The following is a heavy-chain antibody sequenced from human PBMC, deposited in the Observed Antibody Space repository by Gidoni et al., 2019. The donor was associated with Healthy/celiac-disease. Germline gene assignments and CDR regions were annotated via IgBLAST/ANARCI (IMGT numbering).Heavy chain of an antibody. CDR2: ISSSSSYI. D-gene: IGHD6-13*01. V-gene: IGHV3-21*01. J-gene: IGHJ4*02. CDR3: ARVRSAADGGWYFDY. CDR1: GFTFSSYS. Sequence: EVQLVESGGGLVKPGGSLRLSCASSGFTFSSYSMNWVRQAPGKGLEWVSSISSSSSYIYYADSVKGRFTISRDNAKNSLYLQMNSLRAEDTAVYYCARVRSAADGGWYFDYWGQGTLVTVSS.